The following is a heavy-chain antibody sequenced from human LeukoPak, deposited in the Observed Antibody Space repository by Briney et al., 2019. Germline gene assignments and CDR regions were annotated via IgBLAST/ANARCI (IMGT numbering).Heavy chain of an antibody. CDR2: IIPIFGTA. CDR1: GGTFSSYA. V-gene: IGHV1-69*13. J-gene: IGHJ4*02. CDR3: AGVPGSGGGDYYDSSGPTDIHEGSFDY. Sequence: AASVKLSCKASGGTFSSYAISWVRQAPGQGLEWMGGIIPIFGTANYAQKFQGRVTITADESTSTPYMKLSSLRSEDPALYYCAGVPGSGGGDYYDSSGPTDIHEGSFDYWGQGTLVTVSS. D-gene: IGHD3-22*01.